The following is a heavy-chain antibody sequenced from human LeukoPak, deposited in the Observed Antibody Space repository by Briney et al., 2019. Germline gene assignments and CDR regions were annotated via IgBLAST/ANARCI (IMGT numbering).Heavy chain of an antibody. CDR1: GFTFSSYG. Sequence: PGGSPRLSCAASGFTFSSYGMHWVRQAPGKGLEWVAVISYDGSNKYYADSVKGRFTISRDNSKNTLYLQMNSLRAEDTAVYYCAKESGSGWSRVFYYYYYGMDVWGQGTTVTVSS. D-gene: IGHD6-19*01. J-gene: IGHJ6*02. CDR3: AKESGSGWSRVFYYYYYGMDV. V-gene: IGHV3-30*18. CDR2: ISYDGSNK.